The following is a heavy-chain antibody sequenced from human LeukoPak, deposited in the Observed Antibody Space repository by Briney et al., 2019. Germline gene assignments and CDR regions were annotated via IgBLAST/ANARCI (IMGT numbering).Heavy chain of an antibody. CDR3: ARAPRGWTAVPDY. CDR2: ISSSSSYI. V-gene: IGHV3-21*01. Sequence: AGGSLRLSCAASGFTFSSYSMNWVCQAPGKGLEWVSSISSSSSYIYYADSVKGRFTISRDNAKNSLYLQMTSLRAEDTAVYYCARAPRGWTAVPDYWGQGTLVTVSS. D-gene: IGHD3-10*01. CDR1: GFTFSSYS. J-gene: IGHJ4*02.